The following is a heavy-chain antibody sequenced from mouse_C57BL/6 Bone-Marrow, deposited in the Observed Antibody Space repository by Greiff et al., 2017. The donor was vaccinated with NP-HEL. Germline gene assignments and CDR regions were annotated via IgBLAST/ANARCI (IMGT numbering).Heavy chain of an antibody. CDR2: IDPNSGGT. J-gene: IGHJ2*01. V-gene: IGHV1-72*01. CDR3: ASYYGYFDY. D-gene: IGHD1-1*01. Sequence: SFSSYWMHWVKQRPGRGLEWIGRIDPNSGGTKYNEKFKSKATLTVDKPSSTAYMQLSSLTSEDSAVYYCASYYGYFDYWGLGTTLTVSS. CDR1: SFSSYW.